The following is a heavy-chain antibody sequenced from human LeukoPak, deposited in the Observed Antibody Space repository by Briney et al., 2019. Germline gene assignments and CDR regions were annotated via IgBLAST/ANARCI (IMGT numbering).Heavy chain of an antibody. V-gene: IGHV3-30*02. J-gene: IGHJ3*02. D-gene: IGHD6-19*01. CDR3: ARDSKYSSGWHVFDI. Sequence: PGGSLRLSCAASGFNFSNYSMNWVRQAPGKGLEWVAFIRYDGSNKYYADSVKGRFTISRDNSKNTLYLQMNSLRAEDTAVYYCARDSKYSSGWHVFDIWGQGTMVTVSS. CDR2: IRYDGSNK. CDR1: GFNFSNYS.